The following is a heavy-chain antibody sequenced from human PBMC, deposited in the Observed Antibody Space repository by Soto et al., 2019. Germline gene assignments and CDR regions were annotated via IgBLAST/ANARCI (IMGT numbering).Heavy chain of an antibody. Sequence: QVQLVESGGGVVQPGRSLRLSCAASGFTFSSYGMHWVRQAPGKGLEWVAVISYDGSNKYYADSVKGRFTISRDNYKNRLDLQVNSLGAEDTAVYYCAKFITLGVLANGYGLDVWVRGTKVTVSS. V-gene: IGHV3-30*18. J-gene: IGHJ6*02. CDR1: GFTFSSYG. D-gene: IGHD3-3*02. CDR2: ISYDGSNK. CDR3: AKFITLGVLANGYGLDV.